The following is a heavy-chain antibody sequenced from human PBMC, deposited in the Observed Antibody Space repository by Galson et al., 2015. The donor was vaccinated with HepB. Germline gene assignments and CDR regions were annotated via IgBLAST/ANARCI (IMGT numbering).Heavy chain of an antibody. CDR1: GGTFSSYA. CDR2: IIPIFGTA. CDR3: AITMVRGVIIETDY. Sequence: SVKVSCKASGGTFSSYAISWVRQAPGQGLEWMGGIIPIFGTANYAQKFQGRVTITADESTSTAYMELSSLRSEDTAVYYCAITMVRGVIIETDYWGQGTLVTVSS. V-gene: IGHV1-69*13. J-gene: IGHJ4*02. D-gene: IGHD3-10*01.